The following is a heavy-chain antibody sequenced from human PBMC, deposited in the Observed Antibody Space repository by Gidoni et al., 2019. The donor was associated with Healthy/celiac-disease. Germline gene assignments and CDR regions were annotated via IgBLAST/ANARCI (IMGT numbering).Heavy chain of an antibody. V-gene: IGHV3-33*01. CDR2: IWYDGSNK. D-gene: IGHD1-7*01. CDR3: ARGTWNYGDACDI. Sequence: QVQLVESGGGVVQPGRSLRPSCAASGFTFSSYCMHWVCQAPGKVLEWVAVIWYDGSNKYYADSVKGRFTISRDNSKNTLYLQMNSLRAEDTAVYYCARGTWNYGDACDIWGQGTMVTVSS. J-gene: IGHJ3*02. CDR1: GFTFSSYC.